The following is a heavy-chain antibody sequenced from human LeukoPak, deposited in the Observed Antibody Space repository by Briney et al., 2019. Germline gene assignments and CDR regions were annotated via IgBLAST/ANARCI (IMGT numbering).Heavy chain of an antibody. D-gene: IGHD4-17*01. Sequence: GGSLKLSCAASGFTFSGSAMHWVRQASGKGLEWVGRIRSKANSYATAYAASVKGRFTISRDDSKNTAYLQMNSLKTEDTAVYYCTRQGNDYGDYEIEGWFDPWGQGTLVTVSS. CDR1: GFTFSGSA. CDR2: IRSKANSYAT. J-gene: IGHJ5*02. V-gene: IGHV3-73*01. CDR3: TRQGNDYGDYEIEGWFDP.